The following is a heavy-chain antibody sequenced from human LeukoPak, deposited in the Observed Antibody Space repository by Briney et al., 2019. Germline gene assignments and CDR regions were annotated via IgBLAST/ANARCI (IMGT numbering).Heavy chain of an antibody. CDR1: GFTFDDYG. D-gene: IGHD1-26*01. V-gene: IGHV3-20*04. CDR3: ARERIVGALPLFDY. J-gene: IGHJ4*02. CDR2: INWNGGST. Sequence: PGGSPRLSCAASGFTFDDYGMSWVRQAPGKGPEWVSGINWNGGSTGYADSVKGRFTISRDNAKNSLYLQMNSLRAEDTALYYCARERIVGALPLFDYWGQGTLVTVSS.